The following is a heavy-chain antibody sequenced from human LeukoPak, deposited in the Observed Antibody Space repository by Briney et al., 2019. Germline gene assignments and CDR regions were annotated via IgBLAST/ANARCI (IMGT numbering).Heavy chain of an antibody. J-gene: IGHJ4*02. CDR3: AGDLGDSSGYYSN. V-gene: IGHV4-39*07. CDR2: VFYNGAT. D-gene: IGHD3-22*01. Sequence: SETLSLTCIVSGGSISSSIYYWAWVRQPPGKGLEWIGTVFYNGATQYSPSLRSRVTISIDTSKNQFSLKLSSETAADTAVYYCAGDLGDSSGYYSNWGQGTLVTVSS. CDR1: GGSISSSIYY.